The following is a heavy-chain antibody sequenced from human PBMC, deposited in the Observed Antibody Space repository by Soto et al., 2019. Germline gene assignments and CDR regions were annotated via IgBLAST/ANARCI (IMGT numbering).Heavy chain of an antibody. CDR3: ATGPTWGAIDY. D-gene: IGHD7-27*01. V-gene: IGHV4-31*03. CDR1: GGSISSGGYY. J-gene: IGHJ4*02. Sequence: QVQLQESGPGLVKPSQTLSLTCTVSGGSISSGGYYWSWIRQHPGKGLEWIGYIYYSGSTYYNPSLKSRVTRSVDTSKNQCALKMSSVTAADTAVYYCATGPTWGAIDYWGQGTLVTVSS. CDR2: IYYSGST.